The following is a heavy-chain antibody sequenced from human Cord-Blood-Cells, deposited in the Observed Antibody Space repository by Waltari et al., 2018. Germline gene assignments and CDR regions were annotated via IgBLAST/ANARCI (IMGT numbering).Heavy chain of an antibody. CDR2: INHSGST. J-gene: IGHJ4*02. CDR3: AVWGSHDY. CDR1: GGSFSGYY. V-gene: IGHV4-34*01. Sequence: QVQLQQWGAGLLKPSETLCLTCAGHGGSFSGYYWSWIPRPPGKGLEWIGEINHSGSTNYNPSLKSRVTISVDTSKNQFSLKLSSVTAADTAVYYCAVWGSHDYWGQGTLVTVSS. D-gene: IGHD7-27*01.